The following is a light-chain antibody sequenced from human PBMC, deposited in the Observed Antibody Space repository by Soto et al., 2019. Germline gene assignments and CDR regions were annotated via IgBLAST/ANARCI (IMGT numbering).Light chain of an antibody. CDR1: QGISNY. CDR2: AAS. V-gene: IGKV1-9*01. Sequence: IQLTKFPASLSASVGDRVTVTCRASQGISNYLAWYQQKPGEAPKVLIYAASTLQSGVPSRFSGSGSGTDFALTISGLQPEDFSTYYCQHFSSFPPQCTFGPGTKVDVK. J-gene: IGKJ3*01. CDR3: QHFSSFPPQCT.